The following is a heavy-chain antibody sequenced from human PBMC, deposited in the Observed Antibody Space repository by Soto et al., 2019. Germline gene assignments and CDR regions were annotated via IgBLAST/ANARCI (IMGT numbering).Heavy chain of an antibody. D-gene: IGHD3-3*01. CDR2: ISGSGGST. J-gene: IGHJ6*02. CDR1: GFTFSSYA. CDR3: AKAGGTILGVVERQYYGMDV. V-gene: IGHV3-23*01. Sequence: RRLSCAASGFTFSSYAMSWVRQAPGKGLEWVSAISGSGGSTYYADSVKGRFTISRDNSKNTLYLQMNSLRAEDTAVYYCAKAGGTILGVVERQYYGMDVWGQGTTVTVSS.